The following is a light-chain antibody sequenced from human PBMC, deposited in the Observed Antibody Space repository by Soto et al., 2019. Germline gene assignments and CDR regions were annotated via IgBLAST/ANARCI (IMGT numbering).Light chain of an antibody. CDR1: SSDVGGYNY. CDR3: AAWDDSLNKPV. V-gene: IGLV2-8*01. Sequence: QSALTQPPSASGSPGQSVAISCTGTSSDVGGYNYVSWYQQHPGKAPKLMIYEVNKRPSGVPDRFSGSKSGNTASLTVSGLQAEDEADYYCAAWDDSLNKPVFGGGTQLTVL. CDR2: EVN. J-gene: IGLJ7*01.